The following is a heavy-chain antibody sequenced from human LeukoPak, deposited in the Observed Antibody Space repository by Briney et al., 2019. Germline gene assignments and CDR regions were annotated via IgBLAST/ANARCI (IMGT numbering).Heavy chain of an antibody. CDR1: GGSIRSSSYS. V-gene: IGHV4-39*01. CDR3: ARLYDSRRYYFDF. CDR2: IYYSGTT. J-gene: IGHJ4*02. Sequence: PSETLSLTCTVSGGSIRSSSYSWGWIRQPPGKGLEWIGSIYYSGTTYYNPSLKSRVTISVDTSKSQFSLKLSSVTAADTAVYFCARLYDSRRYYFDFWGQGTLVTVSS. D-gene: IGHD3-22*01.